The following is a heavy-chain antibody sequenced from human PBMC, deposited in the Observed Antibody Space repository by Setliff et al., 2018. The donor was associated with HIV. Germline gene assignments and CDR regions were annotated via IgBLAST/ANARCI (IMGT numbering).Heavy chain of an antibody. V-gene: IGHV4-59*01. D-gene: IGHD5-18*01. CDR1: GGSISSYY. CDR2: IYYSGST. J-gene: IGHJ4*02. Sequence: PSETLSLTCTVSGGSISSYYWSWIRQPPGKGLEWIGYIYYSGSTNYNPSLKSRVTISVDTSKNQFSLKLRSVTAADTAVYYCARGVDTAMVMYYFDYWGQGTPGTVPQ. CDR3: ARGVDTAMVMYYFDY.